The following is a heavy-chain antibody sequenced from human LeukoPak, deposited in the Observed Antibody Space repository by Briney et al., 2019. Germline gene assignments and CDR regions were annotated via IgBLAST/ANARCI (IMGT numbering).Heavy chain of an antibody. CDR2: ISGSGGST. CDR1: GFTFSSYA. V-gene: IGHV3-23*01. Sequence: GGSLGLSCAASGFTFSSYAMSWVRQAPGKGLEWVSAISGSGGSTYYADSVKGRFTISRDNSKNTLYLQMNSLRAEDTAVYYCAKHMRGYSYGYFDYWGQGTLVTVSS. D-gene: IGHD5-18*01. CDR3: AKHMRGYSYGYFDY. J-gene: IGHJ4*02.